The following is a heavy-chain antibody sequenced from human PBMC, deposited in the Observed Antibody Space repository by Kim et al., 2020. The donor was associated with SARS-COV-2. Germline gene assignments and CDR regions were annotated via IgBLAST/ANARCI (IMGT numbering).Heavy chain of an antibody. J-gene: IGHJ6*02. Sequence: ASVKVSCKASGYTFTSYGISWVRQAPGQGLEWMGWISAYNGNTNYAQKLQGRVTMTTDTSTSTAYMELRSLRSDDTAVYYCARGGYSYGHYYYYYGMDVWGQGTTVTISS. CDR2: ISAYNGNT. CDR3: ARGGYSYGHYYYYYGMDV. D-gene: IGHD5-18*01. V-gene: IGHV1-18*04. CDR1: GYTFTSYG.